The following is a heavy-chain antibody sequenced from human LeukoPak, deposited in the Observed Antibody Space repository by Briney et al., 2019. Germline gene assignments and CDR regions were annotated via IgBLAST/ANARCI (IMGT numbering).Heavy chain of an antibody. CDR3: ATNYDDSREAFDV. D-gene: IGHD3-3*01. V-gene: IGHV3-23*01. Sequence: PGGSLRLSCAASGFTFSNFAMNWVRQTPGKGLEWVSGISGSGEDSTHADSVTGRFIISRENSKNTLYLQMNSLRADDTAVYYCATNYDDSREAFDVWGQGTVVTVSS. CDR2: ISGSGEDS. CDR1: GFTFSNFA. J-gene: IGHJ3*01.